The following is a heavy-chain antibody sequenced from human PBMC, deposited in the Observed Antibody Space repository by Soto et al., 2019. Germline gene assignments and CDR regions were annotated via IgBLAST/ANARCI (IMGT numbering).Heavy chain of an antibody. CDR2: ISYDGSNK. CDR3: ARGGEDTATFYYYYGMDV. CDR1: GFTFSTYG. J-gene: IGHJ6*02. V-gene: IGHV3-30*03. Sequence: RGSLRLSCTAYGFTFSTYGIHWVRQSPGKGLEWVAVISYDGSNKYYAVSVKGRFTISRDNSKNTLYLQMNSLRAEDTAVYYCARGGEDTATFYYYYGMDVWGQGTTVTVSS. D-gene: IGHD5-18*01.